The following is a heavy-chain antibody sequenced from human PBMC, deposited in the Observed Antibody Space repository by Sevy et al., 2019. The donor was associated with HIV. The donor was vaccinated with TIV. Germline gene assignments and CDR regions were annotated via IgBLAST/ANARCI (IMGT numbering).Heavy chain of an antibody. CDR1: GFTFSNYW. J-gene: IGHJ6*02. CDR2: IKRDGSEK. D-gene: IGHD2-2*01. V-gene: IGHV3-7*03. CDR3: ARDCSSTSCLWGLDV. Sequence: GGSLRLSCAASGFTFSNYWMSWVRQAPGKGLEWVANIKRDGSEKYYMASVKGRFTISRDNAKNSLYLQINSLRAEATAMYYWARDCSSTSCLWGLDVWGQGTTVTVSS.